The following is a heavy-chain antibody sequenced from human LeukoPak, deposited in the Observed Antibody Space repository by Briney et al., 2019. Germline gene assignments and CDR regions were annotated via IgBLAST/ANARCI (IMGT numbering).Heavy chain of an antibody. Sequence: SQTLSLTCSVSGGSISSGSNYWSWIRQPTGKGQEWIGRIHTSESTNYNLSLKSRVTISGDTSKNQFSLKLSSVTAADTAVYYCAREGCSGGSCYHDYWGQGTLVTVSS. CDR1: GGSISSGSNY. J-gene: IGHJ4*02. V-gene: IGHV4-61*02. CDR2: IHTSEST. CDR3: AREGCSGGSCYHDY. D-gene: IGHD2-15*01.